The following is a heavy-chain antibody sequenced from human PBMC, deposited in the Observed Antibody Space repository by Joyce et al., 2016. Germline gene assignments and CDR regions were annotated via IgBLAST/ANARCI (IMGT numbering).Heavy chain of an antibody. CDR3: AKDTITMIVVVILDY. V-gene: IGHV3-23*01. J-gene: IGHJ4*02. CDR2: ISGSGGST. Sequence: EVQMLESGGGLVQPGGSLRLSCAASGFTFRSYAMSWVRQAPGKGREWVSAISGSGGSTYYADSVKGRFTISRDNSKNTLYLQMNSLRAEDTAVYYCAKDTITMIVVVILDYWGQGTLVTVSS. CDR1: GFTFRSYA. D-gene: IGHD3-22*01.